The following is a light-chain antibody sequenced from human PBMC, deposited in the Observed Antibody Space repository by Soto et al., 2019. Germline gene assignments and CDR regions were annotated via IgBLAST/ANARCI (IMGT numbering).Light chain of an antibody. Sequence: QSALTQPASVSGSPGQSITISCTGTSSDVGGYNYVSWYQQHPGKAPKLMIYEVSNWPSGVSNRFSGSKSGNTASLTISGLQAEDEADYYCSSYTSSSTPYVFGTGTKLTVL. J-gene: IGLJ1*01. V-gene: IGLV2-14*01. CDR1: SSDVGGYNY. CDR3: SSYTSSSTPYV. CDR2: EVS.